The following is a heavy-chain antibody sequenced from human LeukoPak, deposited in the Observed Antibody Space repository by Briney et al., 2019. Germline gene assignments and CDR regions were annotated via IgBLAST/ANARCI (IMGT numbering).Heavy chain of an antibody. CDR1: GFTFSSYA. D-gene: IGHD2-2*01. CDR2: ISTNEDST. J-gene: IGHJ4*02. Sequence: GGSLRLSCAASGFTFSSYAMSWVRQAPGKGLEYVSAISTNEDSTYYADSVKGRFTISRDNSKNTLFLQMGSLRADDMAVYYCARWGSTSCYDYWGQGTLVTVSS. V-gene: IGHV3-64*02. CDR3: ARWGSTSCYDY.